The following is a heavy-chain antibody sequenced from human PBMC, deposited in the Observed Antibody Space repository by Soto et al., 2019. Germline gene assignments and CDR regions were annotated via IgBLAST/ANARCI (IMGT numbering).Heavy chain of an antibody. CDR3: ARSDFRDGVDY. J-gene: IGHJ4*02. CDR1: GFTFSSYE. D-gene: IGHD3-3*01. V-gene: IGHV3-48*03. Sequence: GGSLRLSCAASGFTFSSYEMNWVRQAPGKGLEWVSYISSSGSTIYYADSVKGRFTISRDNAKNSLYLQMNSLRAEDTAVYYCARSDFRDGVDYWGQGTLVTVSS. CDR2: ISSSGSTI.